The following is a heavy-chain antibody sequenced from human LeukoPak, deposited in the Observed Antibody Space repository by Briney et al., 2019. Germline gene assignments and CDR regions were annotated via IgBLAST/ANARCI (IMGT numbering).Heavy chain of an antibody. V-gene: IGHV3-7*01. Sequence: GGSLRLSCAASGFTFSDYWMNWVRQAPGKGLEWVANIKQDGSETSYVDSVRGRFTISRDNAKNSLYLQMNSLRAEDTAVYYCAKVRDRRDGFNFYFYYYMDVWGKRTTVTVS. CDR1: GFTFSDYW. CDR2: IKQDGSET. J-gene: IGHJ6*03. CDR3: AKVRDRRDGFNFYFYYYMDV. D-gene: IGHD5-24*01.